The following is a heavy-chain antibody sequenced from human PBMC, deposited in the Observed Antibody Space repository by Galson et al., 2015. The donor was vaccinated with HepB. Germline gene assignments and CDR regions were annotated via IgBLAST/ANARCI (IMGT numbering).Heavy chain of an antibody. CDR3: ARGNPYYDSSHAQENNWFDP. D-gene: IGHD3-22*01. CDR1: GGTFSSYA. CDR2: IIPIFGTA. J-gene: IGHJ5*02. Sequence: SVKVSCKASGGTFSSYAISWVRQAPGQGLEWMGGIIPIFGTANYAQKFQGRVTITADESTSTAYMELSSLRSEDTAVYYCARGNPYYDSSHAQENNWFDPWGQGTLVTVSS. V-gene: IGHV1-69*13.